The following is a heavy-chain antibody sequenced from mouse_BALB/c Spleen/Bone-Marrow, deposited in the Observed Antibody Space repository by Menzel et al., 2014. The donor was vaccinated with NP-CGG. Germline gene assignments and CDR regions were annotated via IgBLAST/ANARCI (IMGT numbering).Heavy chain of an antibody. CDR2: INPYNDGT. J-gene: IGHJ3*01. CDR1: GCTFTSYV. V-gene: IGHV1-14*01. D-gene: IGHD2-14*01. Sequence: VQLQQSGPELVKPGASVKMSCKASGCTFTSYVMHWVKQKPEQGLEWIGYINPYNDGTKYNEKFKGKATLTSDKSSSTAYMELSSLTSEDSAVYYCARSGRYDGFAYWGQGTLVTVSA. CDR3: ARSGRYDGFAY.